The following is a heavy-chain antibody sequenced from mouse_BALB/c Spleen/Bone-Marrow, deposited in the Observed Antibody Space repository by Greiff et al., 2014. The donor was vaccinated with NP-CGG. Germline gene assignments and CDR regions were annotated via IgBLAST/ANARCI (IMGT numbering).Heavy chain of an antibody. Sequence: EVNVVESGGGLVKPGGSLKLSCAASGFTFSSYALSWVRQTPEKRLEWVASISSGGSTYYPDSVKGRFTISRDNARSILYLQMSSLRSEDTAMYYCARAGTTASAWFAYWGQGTLVTVSA. CDR2: ISSGGST. V-gene: IGHV5-6-5*01. CDR3: ARAGTTASAWFAY. D-gene: IGHD1-2*01. J-gene: IGHJ3*01. CDR1: GFTFSSYA.